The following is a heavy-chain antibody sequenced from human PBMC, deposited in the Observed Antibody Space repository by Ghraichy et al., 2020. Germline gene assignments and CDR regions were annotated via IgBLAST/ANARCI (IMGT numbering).Heavy chain of an antibody. V-gene: IGHV1-18*01. CDR1: GYNFINNE. CDR3: AREGTTGGWFDP. CDR2: ISAYNGNT. Sequence: ASVKVSCKASGYNFINNEINWVRQAPGQGLEWMGRISAYNGNTKYAQRFQGRVTMTTDTSTSTAYMKLRSLRSDDTAVYYYAREGTTGGWFDPWGQGTLVTVSS. D-gene: IGHD4-17*01. J-gene: IGHJ5*02.